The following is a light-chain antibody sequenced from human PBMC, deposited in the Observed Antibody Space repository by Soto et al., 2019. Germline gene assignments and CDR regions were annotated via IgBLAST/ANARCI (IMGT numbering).Light chain of an antibody. CDR2: GAS. CDR3: QQYGSSGT. J-gene: IGKJ1*01. V-gene: IGKV3-15*01. CDR1: QSVSSN. Sequence: EIGIAPSPATLSVSPGERATLSCRASQSVSSNLAWNQQKPGQAPRLLIYGASTRATGIPARFSGSGSGTDFTLTISRLEPEDFAVYYCQQYGSSGTFGQGTKVDI.